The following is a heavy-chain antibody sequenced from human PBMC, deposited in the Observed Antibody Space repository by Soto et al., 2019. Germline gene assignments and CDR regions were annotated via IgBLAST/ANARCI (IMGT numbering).Heavy chain of an antibody. CDR1: GGTFSSYA. CDR3: ARDSSGYYADFDY. Sequence: GASVKVSCKASGGTFSSYAISWVRQAPGQGLEWMGGIIPIFGTANYAQKFQGRVTITADESTSTAYMELSSLRSEDTAVYYCARDSSGYYADFDYWGQGTLVTVSS. V-gene: IGHV1-69*13. D-gene: IGHD3-22*01. CDR2: IIPIFGTA. J-gene: IGHJ4*02.